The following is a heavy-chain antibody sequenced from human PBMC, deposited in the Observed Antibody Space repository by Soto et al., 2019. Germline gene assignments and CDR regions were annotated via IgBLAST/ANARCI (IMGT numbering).Heavy chain of an antibody. J-gene: IGHJ4*02. D-gene: IGHD3-10*01. CDR3: ARFYGSGTNEIFDY. CDR2: IYYSGGT. V-gene: IGHV4-61*01. CDR1: GGSVSSDYYY. Sequence: SETLSLTCTVSGGSVSSDYYYWSWVRQPPGKGLEWIGLIYYSGGTNYNPSLKSRVTMSIDTSRNQFSLNLNSVTAADTAVYYCARFYGSGTNEIFDYWGQGALVTGSS.